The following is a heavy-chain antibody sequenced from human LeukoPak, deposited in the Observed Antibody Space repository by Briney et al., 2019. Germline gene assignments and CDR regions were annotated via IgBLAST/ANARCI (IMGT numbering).Heavy chain of an antibody. CDR2: ISSSSSYI. CDR1: GFTFSSYS. D-gene: IGHD6-19*01. V-gene: IGHV3-21*01. J-gene: IGHJ4*02. Sequence: PGGSLRLSCAASGFTFSSYSMNWVRQAPGKGLEWVSSISSSSSYIYYADSVKGRFTISRDNAKNSLYLQMNSLRAEDTAVYYCARVKVDSSGWYYEDYWGQGTLVTVSS. CDR3: ARVKVDSSGWYYEDY.